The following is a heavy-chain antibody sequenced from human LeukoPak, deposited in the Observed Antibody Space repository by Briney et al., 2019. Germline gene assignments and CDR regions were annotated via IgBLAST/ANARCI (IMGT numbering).Heavy chain of an antibody. J-gene: IGHJ4*02. Sequence: ASVKVSCKASGYTFTGYYMHWVRQAPGQGLEWMGRINPNSGGTNYAQKFQGRVTMTRDTSISTAYMELSRLRSDDTAVYYCASKAGEWEPFDYWGQGTLVTVSS. D-gene: IGHD1-26*01. CDR1: GYTFTGYY. CDR3: ASKAGEWEPFDY. V-gene: IGHV1-2*06. CDR2: INPNSGGT.